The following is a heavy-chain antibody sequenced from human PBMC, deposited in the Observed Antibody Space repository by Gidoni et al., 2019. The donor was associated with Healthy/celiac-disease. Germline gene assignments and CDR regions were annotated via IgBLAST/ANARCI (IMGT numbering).Heavy chain of an antibody. CDR1: GGSISSYC. J-gene: IGHJ4*02. CDR2: IYYSGST. Sequence: QVQLQESGPGLVKPSEPLSPTCTASGGSISSYCWSCIRQPPGKGLEWIGCIYYSGSTNYNPSLKSRVTISVDTSKNQFSLKLSSVTAADTAVYYGARGGGIAAADPFDYWGQGTLVTVSS. CDR3: ARGGGIAAADPFDY. D-gene: IGHD6-13*01. V-gene: IGHV4-59*01.